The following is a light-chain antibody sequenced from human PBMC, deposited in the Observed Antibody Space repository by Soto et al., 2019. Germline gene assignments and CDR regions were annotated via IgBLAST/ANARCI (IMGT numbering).Light chain of an antibody. CDR1: QSVRTND. J-gene: IGKJ1*01. V-gene: IGKV3-20*01. CDR2: GAS. CDR3: QQYNNYLWT. Sequence: ENVLTQSPGTLSLSPGERATLSCRASQSVRTNDLAWYQQKPGQAPRLLVYGASNRVPGIPDRFSGSGSGTDFTLTISRLEPDDFATYYCQQYNNYLWTFGQGTKVEVK.